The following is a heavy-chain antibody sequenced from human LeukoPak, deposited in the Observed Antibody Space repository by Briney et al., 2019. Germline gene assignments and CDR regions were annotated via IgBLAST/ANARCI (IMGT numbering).Heavy chain of an antibody. CDR3: AREWDPYYYGSGSYS. CDR2: IYSGGST. Sequence: GGSLRPAWPAAGFTVSSNYMSWVRQAPGKGLEWVSVIYSGGSTYYADYVRGRFTISRDNSKNTLYLQMNSLRAEDTAVYYCAREWDPYYYGSGSYSWGQGTLVTVSS. V-gene: IGHV3-66*01. J-gene: IGHJ5*02. CDR1: GFTVSSNY. D-gene: IGHD3-10*01.